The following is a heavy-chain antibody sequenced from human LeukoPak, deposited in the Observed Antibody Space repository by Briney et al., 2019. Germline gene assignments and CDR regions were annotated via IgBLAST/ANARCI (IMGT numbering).Heavy chain of an antibody. J-gene: IGHJ4*02. CDR1: GFTFSTYG. CDR2: IWYDGSNK. D-gene: IGHD3-10*01. Sequence: GGSLRLSCAASGFTFSTYGMPWVRQAPGKGREGVAVIWYDGSNKYYADSVKGRFTISRDNSKNTLYLQMNSLRAEDTAVYYCARDGTYGSGSAPFDYWGQGTLVTVSS. CDR3: ARDGTYGSGSAPFDY. V-gene: IGHV3-33*01.